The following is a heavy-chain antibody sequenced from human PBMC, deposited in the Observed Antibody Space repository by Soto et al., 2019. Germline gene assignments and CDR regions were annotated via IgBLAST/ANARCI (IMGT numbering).Heavy chain of an antibody. CDR3: ARDQNGMDV. J-gene: IGHJ6*02. Sequence: GASVKVSCKASGYTFTGYYVHWVRQAPGQGLEWMGWINPKSGGTNYAQKFQGWVTMTTDTSISTAYMELSRLRSDDTAVYYCARDQNGMDVWGQGTTVTVSS. CDR2: INPKSGGT. V-gene: IGHV1-2*04. CDR1: GYTFTGYY.